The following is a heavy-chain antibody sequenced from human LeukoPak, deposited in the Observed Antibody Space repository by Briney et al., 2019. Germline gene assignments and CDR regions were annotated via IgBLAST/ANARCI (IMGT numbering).Heavy chain of an antibody. CDR3: ARDLSPLFESLRTGYPS. CDR2: INHSGST. V-gene: IGHV4-34*01. J-gene: IGHJ5*02. Sequence: SETLSLTCAVYGGSFSGYYWSWIRQPPGKGLEWIGEINHSGSTNYNPSLKSRVTISVDRSKNQFSLKLSSVTAADTAVYYCARDLSPLFESLRTGYPSWGQGTLVTVSS. D-gene: IGHD2-8*02. CDR1: GGSFSGYY.